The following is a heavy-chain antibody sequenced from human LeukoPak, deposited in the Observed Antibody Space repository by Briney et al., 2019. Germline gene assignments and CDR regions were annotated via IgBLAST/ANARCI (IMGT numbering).Heavy chain of an antibody. CDR2: IATGFDT. CDR3: ARFPGFGSGTYRLDY. Sequence: GGFLRLSCAASGFTFSTHAMTWVRRAPGKGLEWVSSIATGFDTYSADSVKGRFAISRGNSKNTLYLQMNNLRADDTALYYCARFPGFGSGTYRLDYWGQGTLVTVSS. V-gene: IGHV3-23*01. CDR1: GFTFSTHA. J-gene: IGHJ4*02. D-gene: IGHD3-10*01.